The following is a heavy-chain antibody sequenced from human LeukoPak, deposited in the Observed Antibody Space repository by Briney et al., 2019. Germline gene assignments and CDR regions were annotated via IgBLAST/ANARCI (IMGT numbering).Heavy chain of an antibody. CDR3: ARALVVPAAIYYYYYGMDV. J-gene: IGHJ6*02. Sequence: SETLSLTCAVYGGSFSGYYWSWIRQPPGKGLEWIGEINHSGSTNYNPSLKSRVTISVDTSKNQFSLKLSSVTAADTAVYYCARALVVPAAIYYYYYGMDVWGQGTTVTVSS. V-gene: IGHV4-34*01. CDR2: INHSGST. CDR1: GGSFSGYY. D-gene: IGHD2-2*02.